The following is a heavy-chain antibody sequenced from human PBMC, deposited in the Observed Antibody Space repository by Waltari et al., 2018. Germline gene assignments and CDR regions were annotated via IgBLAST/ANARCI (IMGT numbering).Heavy chain of an antibody. V-gene: IGHV3-21*01. CDR3: ARGGITMIEGAFDI. J-gene: IGHJ3*02. D-gene: IGHD3-22*01. CDR1: GFTFSSYS. Sequence: LRLSCAASGFTFSSYSMNWVRQAPGKGLEWVSSISSSSSYIYYADSVKGRFTISRDNAKNSLYLQMNSLRAEDTAVYYCARGGITMIEGAFDIWGQGTMVTVSS. CDR2: ISSSSSYI.